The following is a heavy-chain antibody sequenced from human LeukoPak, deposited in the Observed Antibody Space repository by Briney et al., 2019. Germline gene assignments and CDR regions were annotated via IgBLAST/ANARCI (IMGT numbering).Heavy chain of an antibody. CDR3: AKVDYWSPENYFDS. D-gene: IGHD1-1*01. Sequence: GGSLRLSCAASGFTLSSYAMTWVRQAPGKGLEWVSVIYAGGTTYYADSVKGRFTISRDNSQNTVFLQMNSLRVEDTAVYYCAKVDYWSPENYFDSWGQGTLVTVSS. CDR2: IYAGGTT. J-gene: IGHJ4*02. V-gene: IGHV3-23*03. CDR1: GFTLSSYA.